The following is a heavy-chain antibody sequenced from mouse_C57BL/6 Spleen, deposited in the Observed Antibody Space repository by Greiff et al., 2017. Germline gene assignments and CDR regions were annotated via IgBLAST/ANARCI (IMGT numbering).Heavy chain of an antibody. J-gene: IGHJ3*01. Sequence: VQLQQSGAELVKPGASVKLSCTASGFNIKDSYMHWVKQRTEQGLEWIGRIDPEDGETKYAPKFPGKATITADTSSNTAYLQLSSLTSEDTAVYYCALTGNPFAYWGQGTLVTVSA. CDR1: GFNIKDSY. CDR3: ALTGNPFAY. D-gene: IGHD4-1*01. V-gene: IGHV14-2*01. CDR2: IDPEDGET.